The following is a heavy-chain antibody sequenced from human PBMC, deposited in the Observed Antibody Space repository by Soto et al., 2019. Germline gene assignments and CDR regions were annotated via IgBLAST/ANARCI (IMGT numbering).Heavy chain of an antibody. CDR1: GYTFTSYA. V-gene: IGHV1-3*05. D-gene: IGHD3-10*01. CDR3: ARDRNWVGAYYYYYYGMDV. J-gene: IGHJ6*02. CDR2: INAGNGNT. Sequence: QVQLVQSGAEEKKPGASVKVSCKASGYTFTSYAMHWVRQAPGQRLEWMGWINAGNGNTKYSQKFQGRVTITRDTSASTAYMELSSLRSEDTAVYYCARDRNWVGAYYYYYYGMDVWGQGTTVTVSS.